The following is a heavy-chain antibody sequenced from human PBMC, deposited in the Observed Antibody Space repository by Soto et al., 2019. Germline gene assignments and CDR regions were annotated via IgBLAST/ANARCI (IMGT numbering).Heavy chain of an antibody. CDR3: ARVPPGYLPLLEY. CDR2: FCAYNGNT. Sequence: QVQLVQSGAEVKKPGASVKVSCKASGYTFTSYGISWVRQAPGQGLEWMGWFCAYNGNTNYAQKLKGRVTMTPDTTTSPAYMGLRSLSSDDAAGYGWARVPPGYLPLLEYWGQGTLVTASA. D-gene: IGHD3-9*01. J-gene: IGHJ4*02. CDR1: GYTFTSYG. V-gene: IGHV1-18*01.